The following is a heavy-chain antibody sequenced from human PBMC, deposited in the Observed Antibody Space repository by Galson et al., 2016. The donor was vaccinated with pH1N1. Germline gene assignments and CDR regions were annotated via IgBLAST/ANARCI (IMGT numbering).Heavy chain of an antibody. CDR2: ISWNSGSI. D-gene: IGHD5-18*01. V-gene: IGHV3-9*01. J-gene: IGHJ4*02. CDR1: GFTFDDYA. CDR3: AKVTGYLYGYVDY. Sequence: SLRLSCAASGFTFDDYAMHWVRQAPGKGLEWVSGISWNSGSIGYADSVKGRFTISRDNAKNSLYLQMNSLRAEDPALYYCAKVTGYLYGYVDYWGQGTLFIVSS.